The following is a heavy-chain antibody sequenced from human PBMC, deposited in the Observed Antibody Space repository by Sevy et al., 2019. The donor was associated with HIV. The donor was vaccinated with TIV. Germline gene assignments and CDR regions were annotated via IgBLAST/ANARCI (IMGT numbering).Heavy chain of an antibody. V-gene: IGHV3-23*01. Sequence: GGSLRLSCAASGFTFSSYVMSWVRQAPGKGLEWVSAISGSGGSTYYADSVKGRFTISRDNSKNTLYLQMNSLRAEDTAVYYCAKGTGDYVSYFDYWGQGTLVTVSS. CDR3: AKGTGDYVSYFDY. D-gene: IGHD4-17*01. CDR1: GFTFSSYV. J-gene: IGHJ4*02. CDR2: ISGSGGST.